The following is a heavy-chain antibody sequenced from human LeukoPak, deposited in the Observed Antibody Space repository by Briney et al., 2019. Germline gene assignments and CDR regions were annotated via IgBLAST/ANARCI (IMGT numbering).Heavy chain of an antibody. J-gene: IGHJ4*02. D-gene: IGHD6-13*01. Sequence: ASVKVSCKASGYTFTDYYMHWVRQAPGQGLEWMGWVNPNSGDTNYVHRFQGRVTMTSDTSISTAYMDLSRVRSDDTAVYYCALLFSSTWYRFDSWGQGTLVTVSS. CDR1: GYTFTDYY. CDR3: ALLFSSTWYRFDS. V-gene: IGHV1-2*02. CDR2: VNPNSGDT.